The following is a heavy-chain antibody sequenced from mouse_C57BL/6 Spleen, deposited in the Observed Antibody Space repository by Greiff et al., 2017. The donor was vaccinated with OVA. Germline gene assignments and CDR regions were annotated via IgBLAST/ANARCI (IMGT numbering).Heavy chain of an antibody. D-gene: IGHD1-1*01. V-gene: IGHV1-82*01. J-gene: IGHJ1*03. CDR1: GYAFSSYW. CDR2: IYPGDGDT. Sequence: VKLVESGPELVKPGASVKISCKASGYAFSSYWMNWVKQRPGKGLEWIGRIYPGDGDTNYNGKVKGKATLTADKSSSTAYMQLSSLTSEDSAVYFCARYTTVVATNWYFDVWGTGTTVTVSS. CDR3: ARYTTVVATNWYFDV.